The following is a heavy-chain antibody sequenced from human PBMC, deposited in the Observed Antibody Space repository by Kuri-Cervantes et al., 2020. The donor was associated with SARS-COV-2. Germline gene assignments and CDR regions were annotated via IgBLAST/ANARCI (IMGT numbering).Heavy chain of an antibody. D-gene: IGHD5-18*01. CDR2: INWNGGST. J-gene: IGHJ4*02. V-gene: IGHV3-20*04. CDR3: ARDKGLGYPFDY. Sequence: GESLMISCTVSGGSISSSSYYWGWIRQPPGKGLEWVSGINWNGGSTGYADSVKGRFTISRDNAKNSLYLQMNSLRAEDTAVYYCARDKGLGYPFDYWGQGTLVTVSS. CDR1: GGSISSSSYY.